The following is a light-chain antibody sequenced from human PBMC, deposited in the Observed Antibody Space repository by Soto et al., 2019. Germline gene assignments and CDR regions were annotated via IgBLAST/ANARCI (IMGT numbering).Light chain of an antibody. J-gene: IGKJ4*01. CDR1: QTIDTY. V-gene: IGKV1-39*01. CDR2: DAS. CDR3: QQSYTTPLT. Sequence: DILLTQSPSSLSGSVGDRVTITCRARQTIDTYLTWYQQTPGQAPKLLIYDASSLPSGVPSRFRGSGSGTDFTLTITSLQSEDFATYYCQQSYTTPLTFGGGTKVDIK.